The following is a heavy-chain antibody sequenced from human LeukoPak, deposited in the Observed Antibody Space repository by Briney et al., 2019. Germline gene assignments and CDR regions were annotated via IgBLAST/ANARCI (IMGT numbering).Heavy chain of an antibody. CDR1: GFTFSDYY. J-gene: IGHJ4*02. Sequence: PWGSLRLSCAASGFTFSDYYMSWIRQAPGKGLEWVSYISSSSSYTNCADSVKGRFTISRDNAKNSLYLQMNSLRAEDTAVYYCAREWIPYSRDDYWGQGTVDTVSS. CDR3: AREWIPYSRDDY. CDR2: ISSSSSYT. D-gene: IGHD6-13*01. V-gene: IGHV3-11*06.